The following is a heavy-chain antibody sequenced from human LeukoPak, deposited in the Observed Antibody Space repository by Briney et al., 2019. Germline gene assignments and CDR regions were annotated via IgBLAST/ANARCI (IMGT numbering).Heavy chain of an antibody. J-gene: IGHJ4*02. Sequence: GASVKVSCKASGGTFSSFAISWVRQAPGQGLEWRGGIIPIFGTANYAQKFQGRVTITADESTSTAYMELSSLRSEDTAVYYCARKVEIGYCSGSSCYSGGHFDYWGQGTLVTVSS. CDR1: GGTFSSFA. V-gene: IGHV1-69*13. CDR3: ARKVEIGYCSGSSCYSGGHFDY. D-gene: IGHD2-15*01. CDR2: IIPIFGTA.